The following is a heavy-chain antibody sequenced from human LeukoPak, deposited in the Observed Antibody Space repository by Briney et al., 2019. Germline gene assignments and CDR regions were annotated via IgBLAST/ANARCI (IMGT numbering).Heavy chain of an antibody. V-gene: IGHV1-18*04. D-gene: IGHD3-9*01. J-gene: IGHJ4*02. CDR2: ISAYNGNT. CDR1: GYTFTSYG. CDR3: ARDDDILTGYSPDY. Sequence: EASVKVSCKASGYTFTSYGISWVRQAPGQGLEWMGCISAYNGNTNYAQKLQGRVTMTTDTSTSTAYMELRSLRSDDTAVYYCARDDDILTGYSPDYWGQGTLVTVSS.